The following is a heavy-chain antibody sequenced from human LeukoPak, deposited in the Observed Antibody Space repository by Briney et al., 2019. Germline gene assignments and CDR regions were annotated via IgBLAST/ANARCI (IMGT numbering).Heavy chain of an antibody. D-gene: IGHD2-2*01. CDR1: GYTFTGYY. V-gene: IGHV1-2*02. Sequence: ASVKVSCKASGYTFTGYYMHWVRQAPGQGLEWMGWINPNSGGTNYAQKFQGRVTMTRDTSISTAYMELSRLRSDDTAVYYCAVGYCSSTSCNHDAFDIWGQGTMVTVSS. CDR3: AVGYCSSTSCNHDAFDI. J-gene: IGHJ3*02. CDR2: INPNSGGT.